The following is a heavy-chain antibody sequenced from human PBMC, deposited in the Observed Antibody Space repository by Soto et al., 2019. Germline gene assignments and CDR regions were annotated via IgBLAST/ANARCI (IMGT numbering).Heavy chain of an antibody. V-gene: IGHV3-74*01. CDR2: INSDGSST. D-gene: IGHD7-27*01. Sequence: EVQLVESGGGLVQPGGSLRLSCAASGFTFSSYWMHWVRQAPGKGLVWVSRINSDGSSTSYADSVKGRFTISRDNAKNTLYLKMDSLRAEDTAVYYCATDLGSPVFYYYYGMDVWGQGTTVTVSS. CDR3: ATDLGSPVFYYYYGMDV. J-gene: IGHJ6*02. CDR1: GFTFSSYW.